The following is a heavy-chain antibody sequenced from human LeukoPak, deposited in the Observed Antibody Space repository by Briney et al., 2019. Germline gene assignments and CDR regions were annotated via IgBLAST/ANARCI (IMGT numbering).Heavy chain of an antibody. CDR3: AKYVSTGWFDP. V-gene: IGHV4-59*08. J-gene: IGHJ5*02. D-gene: IGHD5/OR15-5a*01. Sequence: SETLSLTCTVSGGSISSYYWSLIRQPPGKGLEWIGYIYYSGSTNYNPSLKSRVTISVDTSENQFSLKLSSVTAADTAVYYCAKYVSTGWFDPWGQGTLVTVSS. CDR2: IYYSGST. CDR1: GGSISSYY.